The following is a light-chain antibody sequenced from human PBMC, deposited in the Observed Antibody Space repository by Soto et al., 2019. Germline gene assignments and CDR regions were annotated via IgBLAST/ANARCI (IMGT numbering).Light chain of an antibody. CDR3: HSYESNNVV. CDR1: SGSIASNY. V-gene: IGLV6-57*03. CDR2: EDN. J-gene: IGLJ3*02. Sequence: NFMLTQPHSVSESPGKTVIISCTRSSGSIASNYVQWYQQRPGSAPTIVIYEDNQRPSGVPDRFSGSVDNSSNSASLTISGLKTEDEADYYCHSYESNNVVFGGGTKVTVL.